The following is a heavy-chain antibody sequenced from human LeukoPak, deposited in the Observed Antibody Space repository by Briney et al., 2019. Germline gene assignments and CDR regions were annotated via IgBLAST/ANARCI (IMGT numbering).Heavy chain of an antibody. Sequence: ASVKVSCKASGYTFTSYGISWVRQAPGQGLEWMGWISAYSGNTNYAQKLQGRVTMTTDTSTSTAYMELRSLRSDDTAVYYCARDDVVVPAAMGYYYHGMDVWGQGTTVTVSS. V-gene: IGHV1-18*01. CDR2: ISAYSGNT. D-gene: IGHD2-2*01. CDR1: GYTFTSYG. J-gene: IGHJ6*02. CDR3: ARDDVVVPAAMGYYYHGMDV.